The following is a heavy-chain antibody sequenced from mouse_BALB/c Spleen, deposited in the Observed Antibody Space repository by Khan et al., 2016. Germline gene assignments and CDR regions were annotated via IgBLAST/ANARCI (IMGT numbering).Heavy chain of an antibody. J-gene: IGHJ3*01. Sequence: EVKLEVSGGGLVQPGGSMKLSCVASGFTFSNYWMNWVRQSPEKGLEWVAEIRLKSNNYATHYADSVKGRFTISRDASKSSVYLQMNNLRAEDTGIYYCPDSLFAYWGQGTLVTVSA. V-gene: IGHV6-6*02. CDR3: PDSLFAY. CDR1: GFTFSNYW. CDR2: IRLKSNNYAT.